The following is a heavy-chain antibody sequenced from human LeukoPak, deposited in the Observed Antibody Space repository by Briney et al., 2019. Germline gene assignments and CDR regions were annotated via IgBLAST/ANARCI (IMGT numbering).Heavy chain of an antibody. Sequence: SETLSLTCAVYGGSFSGYYWSWIRQPPGKGLEWIGETNHSGSTNYNPSLKSRVTISVDKSKNQFSLKLSSVTAADTAVYYCARGLYCSSTSCYFGNWFDPWGQGTLVTVSS. D-gene: IGHD2-2*01. CDR1: GGSFSGYY. CDR2: TNHSGST. J-gene: IGHJ5*02. V-gene: IGHV4-34*01. CDR3: ARGLYCSSTSCYFGNWFDP.